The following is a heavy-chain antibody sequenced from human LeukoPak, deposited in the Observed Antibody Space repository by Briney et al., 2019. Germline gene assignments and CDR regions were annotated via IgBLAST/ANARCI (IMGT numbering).Heavy chain of an antibody. Sequence: GGSLRLSCAASGFTFSSYGMHWVRQAPGKGLEWVAFIRYDGSNKYYADSVKGRFTISRDNSKNTLYLQMNSLRAEDTAVYYCAKNYINSSSWYYYYYYMDVWGKGTTVTVSS. CDR3: AKNYINSSSWYYYYYYMDV. V-gene: IGHV3-30*02. J-gene: IGHJ6*03. CDR2: IRYDGSNK. D-gene: IGHD6-13*01. CDR1: GFTFSSYG.